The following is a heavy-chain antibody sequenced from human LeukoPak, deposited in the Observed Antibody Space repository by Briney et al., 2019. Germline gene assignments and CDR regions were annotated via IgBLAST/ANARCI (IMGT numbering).Heavy chain of an antibody. CDR3: AREPILIAARLDP. Sequence: ASVNVSCKASGYTFSSYHINWVRQAPGQGLEWMGWISPYTGNTNYTQQFQGRVTMTTDTSTTTAYMELRSLRSDDPPVYYCAREPILIAARLDPWGQGTLVIVSS. J-gene: IGHJ5*02. V-gene: IGHV1-18*01. D-gene: IGHD6-6*01. CDR1: GYTFSSYH. CDR2: ISPYTGNT.